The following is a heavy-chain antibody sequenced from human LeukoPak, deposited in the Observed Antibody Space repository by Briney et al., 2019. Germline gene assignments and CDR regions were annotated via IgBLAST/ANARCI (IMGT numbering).Heavy chain of an antibody. D-gene: IGHD1-26*01. CDR3: ARAPIGRAYAFDI. J-gene: IGHJ3*02. CDR1: GFTFSSYA. Sequence: PGGSLRLSCAASGFTFSSYAMSWVRQAPGKGLEWVLAISGSGGSTYYADSVKGRFTISRDNSKNTLYLQMNSLRAEDTAVYYCARAPIGRAYAFDIWGQGTMVTVSS. CDR2: ISGSGGST. V-gene: IGHV3-23*01.